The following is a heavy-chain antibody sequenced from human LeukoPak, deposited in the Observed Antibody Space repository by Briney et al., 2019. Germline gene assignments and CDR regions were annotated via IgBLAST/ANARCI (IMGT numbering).Heavy chain of an antibody. CDR1: GYTFTGYY. V-gene: IGHV1-2*04. CDR3: ARGEIAAAADFDY. CDR2: INPNSGGT. J-gene: IGHJ4*02. Sequence: ASVKVSCTASGYTFTGYYMHWVRQAPGQGLEWMGWINPNSGGTNYAQKFQGWVTMTRDTSISTAYMELSRLRSDDTAVYYCARGEIAAAADFDYWGQGTLVTVPS. D-gene: IGHD6-13*01.